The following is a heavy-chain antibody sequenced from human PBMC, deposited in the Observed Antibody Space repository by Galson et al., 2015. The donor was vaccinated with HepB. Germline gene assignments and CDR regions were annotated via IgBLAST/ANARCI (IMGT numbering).Heavy chain of an antibody. V-gene: IGHV3-23*01. CDR1: GFTFNTYV. D-gene: IGHD1-14*01. CDR3: APGVNRKFDY. CDR2: VGTVFSNT. Sequence: SLRLSCAASGFTFNTYVMHWVRQAPGKGLEWVSVVGTVFSNTYYADSVKGRFTISRDNSKNTLYLQMNSLRAEDTAVYYCAPGVNRKFDYWGQGTLVIVSS. J-gene: IGHJ4*02.